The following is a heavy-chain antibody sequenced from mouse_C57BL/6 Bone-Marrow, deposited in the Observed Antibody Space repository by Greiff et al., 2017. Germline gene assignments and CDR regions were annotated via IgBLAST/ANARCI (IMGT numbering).Heavy chain of an antibody. CDR3: ARDDYDGVYFDY. V-gene: IGHV1-81*01. J-gene: IGHJ2*01. D-gene: IGHD2-4*01. Sequence: VQLQQSGAELARPGASVKLSCKASGYTFTSYGISWVKQRTGQGLEWIGEIYPRSGNTYYNEKFKGKATLTADKSSRTAYMELRSLTAEDSAVYFCARDDYDGVYFDYWGQGTTLTVSS. CDR1: GYTFTSYG. CDR2: IYPRSGNT.